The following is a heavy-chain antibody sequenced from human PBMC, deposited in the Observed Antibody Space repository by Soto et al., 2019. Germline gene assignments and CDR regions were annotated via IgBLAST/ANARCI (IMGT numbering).Heavy chain of an antibody. Sequence: QTGGSLRLSCAASGFTFSSYAMHWVRQAPGKGLEWVAVISYDGSNKYYADSVKGRFTISRDNSKNTLYLQMNSLRAEDTAVYYCASPLKTTVTLTHFDYWGQGTLVTVSS. D-gene: IGHD4-17*01. V-gene: IGHV3-30-3*01. CDR2: ISYDGSNK. J-gene: IGHJ4*02. CDR1: GFTFSSYA. CDR3: ASPLKTTVTLTHFDY.